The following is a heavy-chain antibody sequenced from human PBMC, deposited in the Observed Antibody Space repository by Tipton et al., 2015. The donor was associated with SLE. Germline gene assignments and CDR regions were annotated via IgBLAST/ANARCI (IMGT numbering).Heavy chain of an antibody. V-gene: IGHV4-38-2*01. Sequence: TLSLTCAVSGYSISSGYYWGWIRQPPGKGLEWIGEINHCGSTNYNPSLKSRVTISVDTSKNQVSLNLSSMTAADTAVYYCARAVIYGSGTHFHYWGQGILVAVSS. J-gene: IGHJ4*02. CDR3: ARAVIYGSGTHFHY. CDR1: GYSISSGYY. CDR2: INHCGST. D-gene: IGHD3-10*01.